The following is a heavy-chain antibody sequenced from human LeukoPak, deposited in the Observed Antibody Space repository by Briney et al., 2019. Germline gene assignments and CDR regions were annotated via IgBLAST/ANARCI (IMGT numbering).Heavy chain of an antibody. J-gene: IGHJ4*02. V-gene: IGHV3-23*01. D-gene: IGHD5-18*01. CDR1: GFTFSSYA. CDR3: AKTWDTAMDIIYYFDY. CDR2: ISGSGGTT. Sequence: GGSLRLSCAASGFTFSSYAMSWVRQAPGKGLEWVSFISGSGGTTYYADSVKGRFTISRDNSKNTLYLQMNSLRAEDTAVYYCAKTWDTAMDIIYYFDYWGQGTLVTVSS.